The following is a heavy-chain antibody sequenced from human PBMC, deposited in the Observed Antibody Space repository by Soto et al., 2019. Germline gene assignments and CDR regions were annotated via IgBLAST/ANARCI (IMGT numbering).Heavy chain of an antibody. CDR3: ARGLLWFGGGYYYGMDV. Sequence: QVQLVQSGAEVKKPGSSVKVSCKASGGTFSSYAISWVRQAPGQGLEWMGGIIPIFGTANYAQKFQGRVTITADESTSTAYMGLSSLRSEDTAVYYCARGLLWFGGGYYYGMDVWGQGTTVTVSS. J-gene: IGHJ6*02. CDR1: GGTFSSYA. CDR2: IIPIFGTA. D-gene: IGHD3-10*01. V-gene: IGHV1-69*01.